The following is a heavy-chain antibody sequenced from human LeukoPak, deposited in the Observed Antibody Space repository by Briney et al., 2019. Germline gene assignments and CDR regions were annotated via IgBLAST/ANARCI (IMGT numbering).Heavy chain of an antibody. Sequence: ASVKASCKASGYTFTGYYMHWVRQAPGQGLEWMGWINPNSGGTNYAQKFQGRVTTTRDTSISTAYMELSRLRSDDTAVYYCARGGSGIREFDPWGQGTLVTVSS. CDR2: INPNSGGT. CDR1: GYTFTGYY. V-gene: IGHV1-2*02. D-gene: IGHD3-10*01. CDR3: ARGGSGIREFDP. J-gene: IGHJ5*02.